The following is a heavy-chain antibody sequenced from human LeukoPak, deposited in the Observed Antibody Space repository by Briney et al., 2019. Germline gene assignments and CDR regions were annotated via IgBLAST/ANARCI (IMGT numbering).Heavy chain of an antibody. D-gene: IGHD2/OR15-2a*01. CDR2: IYSGGST. J-gene: IGHJ4*02. CDR1: GFTVSSNY. V-gene: IGHV3-53*01. CDR3: ARLSMATYSFDY. Sequence: GGSLRLSCAASGFTVSSNYMSWVRQAPGKGLEWVSVIYSGGSTYYADSVKGRFTISRDNSKNTLYLQMNSLRAEDTAVYYCARLSMATYSFDYWGQGTLVTVSS.